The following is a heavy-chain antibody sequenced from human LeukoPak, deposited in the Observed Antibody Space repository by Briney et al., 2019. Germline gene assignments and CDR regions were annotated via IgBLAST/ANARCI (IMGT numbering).Heavy chain of an antibody. V-gene: IGHV1-18*01. J-gene: IGHJ4*02. CDR1: GYTFTSYD. CDR3: ARDAPQYYDFWSGYYIPGDY. CDR2: ISAYNGNT. D-gene: IGHD3-3*01. Sequence: ASVKVSCKASGYTFTSYDINWVRQATGQGLEWMGWISAYNGNTNYAQKLQGRVTMTTDTSTSTAYMELRSLRSDDTAVYYCARDAPQYYDFWSGYYIPGDYWGQGTLVTVSS.